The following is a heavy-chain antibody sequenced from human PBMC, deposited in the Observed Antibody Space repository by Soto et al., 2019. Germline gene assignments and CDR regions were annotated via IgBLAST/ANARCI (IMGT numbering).Heavy chain of an antibody. CDR1: GFTFRSYG. CDR2: ISYDGSNK. J-gene: IGHJ4*02. Sequence: QVQLVESGGGVVQPGRSLRLSCAASGFTFRSYGMHWVRQAPGKGLEWVAVISYDGSNKYYADSVKGRFTISRDNSKNTLYLQMNSLRAEDTAVYYCAKDHGPHSGYDPAAGYWGQGTLVTVSS. CDR3: AKDHGPHSGYDPAAGY. D-gene: IGHD5-12*01. V-gene: IGHV3-30*18.